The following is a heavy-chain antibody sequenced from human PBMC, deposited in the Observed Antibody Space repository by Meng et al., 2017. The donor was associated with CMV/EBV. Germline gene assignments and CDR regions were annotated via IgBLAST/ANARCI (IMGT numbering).Heavy chain of an antibody. J-gene: IGHJ5*02. CDR2: INHSGST. V-gene: IGHV4-34*01. D-gene: IGHD2-2*01. CDR1: GGSFSGYY. Sequence: QVQLQQWGAGLLKPSETLSLPCAVYGGSFSGYYWSWIRQPPGKGLEWIGEINHSGSTYYNPSLKSRVTISVDTSKNQFSLKLSSVTAADTAVYYCARDRDIVVVPGDPWFDPWGQGTLVTVSS. CDR3: ARDRDIVVVPGDPWFDP.